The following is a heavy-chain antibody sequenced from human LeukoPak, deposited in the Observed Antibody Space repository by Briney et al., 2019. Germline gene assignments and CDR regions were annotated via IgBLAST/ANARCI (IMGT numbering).Heavy chain of an antibody. CDR1: GGSISSYY. CDR2: ISYSGST. D-gene: IGHD3-3*01. J-gene: IGHJ4*02. V-gene: IGHV4-59*01. CDR3: ARARGSGYPDY. Sequence: SETLSLTCTVSGGSISSYYWSWIRQPPGKGLEWIGYISYSGSTNYNPSLKSRVTISVDTSKNQFFLKLSSVTAADTAVYYCARARGSGYPDYWGQGTLVTVSS.